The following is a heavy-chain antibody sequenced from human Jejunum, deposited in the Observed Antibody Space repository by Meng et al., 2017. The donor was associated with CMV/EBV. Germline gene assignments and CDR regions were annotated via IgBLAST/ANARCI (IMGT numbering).Heavy chain of an antibody. CDR1: GGSFRGVY. V-gene: IGHV4-34*02. Sequence: QVQLQQWGAGLLKPSETLSLTCAVHGGSFRGVYWAWIRQPPGKGLEWIGEISQSGRTNYNPAFKSRVTLSVHTSERQFSLRLTSVTAADTAVYYCARQGRVYFDYWGLGSLVTVSS. CDR3: ARQGRVYFDY. J-gene: IGHJ4*02. CDR2: ISQSGRT.